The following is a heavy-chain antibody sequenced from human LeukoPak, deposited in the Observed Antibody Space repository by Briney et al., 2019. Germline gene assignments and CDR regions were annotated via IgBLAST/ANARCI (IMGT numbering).Heavy chain of an antibody. Sequence: GGSLRLSCAASGFTVSSNYMSWVRQAPGKGLEWVSVIYSGGSTYYADSVKGRFTISRDNAKNSLYLQMNSLRAEDTAVYYCASDLFLQYYFDYWGQGTLVTVFS. CDR2: IYSGGST. J-gene: IGHJ4*02. CDR1: GFTVSSNY. D-gene: IGHD2-21*01. V-gene: IGHV3-53*01. CDR3: ASDLFLQYYFDY.